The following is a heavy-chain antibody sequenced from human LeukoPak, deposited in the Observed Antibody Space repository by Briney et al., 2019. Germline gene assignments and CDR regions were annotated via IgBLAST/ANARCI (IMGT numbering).Heavy chain of an antibody. V-gene: IGHV3-23*01. CDR3: AKDLLDGNIVGATLFDY. J-gene: IGHJ4*02. Sequence: SGGSLRLSCAASGFTFSSYAMSWVRQAPGKGLEWVSAISGSGGSTYYADSVKGRFTISRDNSKNTLYLQMNSLRAEDTALYYCAKDLLDGNIVGATLFDYWGQGTLVTVSS. D-gene: IGHD1-26*01. CDR2: ISGSGGST. CDR1: GFTFSSYA.